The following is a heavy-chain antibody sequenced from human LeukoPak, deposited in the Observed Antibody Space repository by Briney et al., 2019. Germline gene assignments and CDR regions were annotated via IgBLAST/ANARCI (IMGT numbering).Heavy chain of an antibody. V-gene: IGHV4-39*07. J-gene: IGHJ4*02. CDR2: IYYSGST. CDR3: ARASGSYGGGLDY. CDR1: GGSISSSSYY. D-gene: IGHD1-26*01. Sequence: SETLSLTCTVSGGSISSSSYYWGWIRQPPGKGLEWIGSIYYSGSTYYNPSLKSRVTISVDTSKNQFSLKLSSVTAADTAVYYCARASGSYGGGLDYWGQGTLVTVSS.